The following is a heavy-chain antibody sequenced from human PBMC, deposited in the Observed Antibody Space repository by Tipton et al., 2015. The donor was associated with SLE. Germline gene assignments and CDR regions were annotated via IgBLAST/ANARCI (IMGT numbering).Heavy chain of an antibody. CDR3: ARELLSPMTTVHWYFDL. V-gene: IGHV4-38-2*02. J-gene: IGHJ2*01. Sequence: TLSLTCAVSGYSLPSGYYWGWIRQSPGKGLEWIENIYHSGSTYYNPSLKSRVTMSVDTSKNQLSLKLSSMTAADTAVYYCARELLSPMTTVHWYFDLWGRGTLVTVSS. CDR2: IYHSGST. CDR1: GYSLPSGYY. D-gene: IGHD4-11*01.